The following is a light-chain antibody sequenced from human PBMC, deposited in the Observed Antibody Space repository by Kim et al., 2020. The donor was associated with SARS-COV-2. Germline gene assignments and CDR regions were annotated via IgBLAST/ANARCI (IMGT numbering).Light chain of an antibody. CDR1: ISTS. J-gene: IGKJ4*01. V-gene: IGKV1-9*01. CDR2: SAS. CDR3: QQLDSYPLT. Sequence: ISTSLAWYQQKPGKAPELIIYSASTLQSGVPSRFRGSGSGTEFTLTITNLQPEDFATYYCQQLDSYPLTFGGGTKVDIK.